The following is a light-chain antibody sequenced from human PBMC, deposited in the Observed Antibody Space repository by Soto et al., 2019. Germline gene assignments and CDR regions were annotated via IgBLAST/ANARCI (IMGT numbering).Light chain of an antibody. CDR1: QSGSDSY. CDR2: GVS. CDR3: RHYGYPKWT. J-gene: IGKJ1*01. V-gene: IGKV3-20*01. Sequence: ESLLTPSPGTLSLAPVSSYSLSFVASQSGSDSYLAWYQQKPGQPTRLLIYGVSSRAYGITDRFSGSGSGTDFTLNISRLEPEDFAVYYCRHYGYPKWTFGQGTKVK.